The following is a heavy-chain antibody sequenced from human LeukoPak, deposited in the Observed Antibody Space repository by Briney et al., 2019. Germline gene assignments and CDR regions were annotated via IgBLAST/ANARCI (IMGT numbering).Heavy chain of an antibody. D-gene: IGHD5-18*01. V-gene: IGHV1-24*01. CDR3: ATNRGYSYGWLVS. CDR2: FDPEDGET. J-gene: IGHJ4*02. CDR1: GYTFTSYY. Sequence: ASVKVSCKASGYTFTSYYMHWVRQAPGKGLEWMGGFDPEDGETIYAQKFQGRVTMTEDTSTDTAYMELSSLRSEDTAVYYCATNRGYSYGWLVSWGQGTLVTVSS.